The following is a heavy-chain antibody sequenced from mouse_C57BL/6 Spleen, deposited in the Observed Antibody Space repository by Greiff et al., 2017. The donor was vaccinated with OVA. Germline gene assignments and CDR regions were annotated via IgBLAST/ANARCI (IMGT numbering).Heavy chain of an antibody. D-gene: IGHD4-1*01. CDR1: GFTFSDYG. J-gene: IGHJ2*01. CDR2: ISSGSSTI. CDR3: ARPITGTGFDY. V-gene: IGHV5-17*01. Sequence: EVMLVESGGGLVKPGGSLKLSCAASGFTFSDYGMHWVRQAPEKGLEWVAYISSGSSTIYYADTVKGRFTISRDNAKNTLFLQLTSLRSEDTAMYYGARPITGTGFDYWGQGTTLTVSS.